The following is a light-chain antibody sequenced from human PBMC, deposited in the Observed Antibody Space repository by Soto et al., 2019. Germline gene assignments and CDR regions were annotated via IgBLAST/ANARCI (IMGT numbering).Light chain of an antibody. CDR3: QQSYISPWT. J-gene: IGKJ1*01. CDR2: AAS. Sequence: DIQMTQSPSSLSASVGDRVTITCRASLPITNYLNWYQQRPGRAPKLLIYAASSLQSGVPSRFSGGGSGTDFTLSISNLQSEDFATYFCQQSYISPWTFGQGTKVEIK. V-gene: IGKV1-39*01. CDR1: LPITNY.